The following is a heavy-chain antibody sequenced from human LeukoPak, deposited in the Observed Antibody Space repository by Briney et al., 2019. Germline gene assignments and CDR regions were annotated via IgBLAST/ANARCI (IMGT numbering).Heavy chain of an antibody. CDR3: ARGPSSSWAYFDY. CDR2: INHSGGT. V-gene: IGHV4-34*01. J-gene: IGHJ4*02. CDR1: GGSFSGYY. Sequence: PSETLSLTCAVYGGSFSGYYRSWIRQPPGKGLEWIGEINHSGGTNYNPSLKSRVTISVDTSKNQFSLKLSSVTAADTAVYYCARGPSSSWAYFDYWGQGTLVTVSS. D-gene: IGHD6-13*01.